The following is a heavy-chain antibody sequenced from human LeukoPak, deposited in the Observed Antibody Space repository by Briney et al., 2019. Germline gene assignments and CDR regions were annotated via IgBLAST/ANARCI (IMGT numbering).Heavy chain of an antibody. J-gene: IGHJ4*02. V-gene: IGHV1-18*01. D-gene: IGHD3-10*01. Sequence: ASVTVSCKASGYTFTSYGISWVRQAPGQGPEWMGWISAYNGNTNYAQKLQGRVTMTTDTSTSTAYMELRSLRSDDTAVYYCARAERLLRFGEFPRGGTYFDYWGQGTLVTVSS. CDR3: ARAERLLRFGEFPRGGTYFDY. CDR1: GYTFTSYG. CDR2: ISAYNGNT.